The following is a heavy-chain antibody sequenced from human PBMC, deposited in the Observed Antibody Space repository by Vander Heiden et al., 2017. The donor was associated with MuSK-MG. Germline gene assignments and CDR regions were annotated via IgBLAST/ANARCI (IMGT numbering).Heavy chain of an antibody. V-gene: IGHV3-64*01. Sequence: EVQLVESGGGLVQPGGSLRLSCAASGFTFSSYAMHWVRQAPGKGLEYVSAISSNGGSTYYANSVKGRFTISRDNSKNTLYLQMGSLRAEDMAVYYCARAFRGHYASDAFDIWGQGTMVTVSS. D-gene: IGHD2-2*01. CDR3: ARAFRGHYASDAFDI. CDR1: GFTFSSYA. J-gene: IGHJ3*02. CDR2: ISSNGGST.